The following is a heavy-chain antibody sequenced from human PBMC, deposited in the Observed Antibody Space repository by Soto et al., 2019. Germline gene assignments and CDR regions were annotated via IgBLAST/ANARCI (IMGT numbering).Heavy chain of an antibody. CDR1: GGSISSYY. J-gene: IGHJ6*02. Sequence: SETLSLTCTVSGGSISSYYWSWIRQPPGKGLEWIGYIYYSGSTNYNPSLKSRVTISVDTSKNQFSLKLSSVTAADTAVYYCASQFLYCTNGVCGGMDVWGQGTKVTVSS. V-gene: IGHV4-59*01. D-gene: IGHD2-8*01. CDR3: ASQFLYCTNGVCGGMDV. CDR2: IYYSGST.